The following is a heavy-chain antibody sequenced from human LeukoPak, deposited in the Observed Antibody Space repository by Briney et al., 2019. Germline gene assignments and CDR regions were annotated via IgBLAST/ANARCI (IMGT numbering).Heavy chain of an antibody. Sequence: SETLSLTCTVSGGSISSGGYYWGWIRQLPGKSFEWIGFIYHSGTTFYNPSLRSRITISVDTSNNQFSLKVSSMTAADTAVYYCARATDYTNWFDPWGQGTLVTVSS. CDR2: IYHSGTT. D-gene: IGHD5-12*01. J-gene: IGHJ5*02. CDR1: GGSISSGGYY. V-gene: IGHV4-31*03. CDR3: ARATDYTNWFDP.